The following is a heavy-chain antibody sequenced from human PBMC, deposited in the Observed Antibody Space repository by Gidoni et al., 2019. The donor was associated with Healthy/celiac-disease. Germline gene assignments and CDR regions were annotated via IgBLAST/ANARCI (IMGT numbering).Heavy chain of an antibody. CDR2: ISDSGRNT. CDR1: GFTFSSYA. CDR3: TKTGYDSGHVLG. J-gene: IGHJ4*02. V-gene: IGHV3-23*01. Sequence: EVQLLESGGGLVQSGGSLRLSCAASGFTFSSYAMTWVRQAPGKGLEWVSGISDSGRNTYYADSVKGRFTISRDNSKNTLYLQMNSLRAEDTAVYYCTKTGYDSGHVLGWGQGTLVTVSS. D-gene: IGHD3-9*01.